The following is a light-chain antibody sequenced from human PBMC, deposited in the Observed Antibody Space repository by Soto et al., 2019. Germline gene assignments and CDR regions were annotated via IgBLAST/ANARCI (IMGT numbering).Light chain of an antibody. J-gene: IGLJ1*01. CDR3: QSYDSSLNASYV. CDR1: SSNIGAGFE. CDR2: ANK. V-gene: IGLV1-40*01. Sequence: QAVVTQPPSVSGAPGQRVTISCAGGSSNIGAGFEVHWYQQLPGTAPRLLIYANKNRPSGVPDRFSGSKSGTSASLAITGLQAEDEADYYCQSYDSSLNASYVFGTGTKLTVL.